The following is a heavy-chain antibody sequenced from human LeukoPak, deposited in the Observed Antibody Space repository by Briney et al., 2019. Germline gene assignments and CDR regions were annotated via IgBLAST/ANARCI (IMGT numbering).Heavy chain of an antibody. CDR1: GGTFSSYA. J-gene: IGHJ4*02. D-gene: IGHD3-10*01. CDR2: ITPIFGTA. V-gene: IGHV1-69*13. CDR3: ATRLRDYYGSGSRPFDY. Sequence: GASVKVSCKASGGTFSSYAINWVRQAPGQGLEWMGGITPIFGTANYAQKFQGRVTITADESTSTAYMDLSSLKSEDTAVYYCATRLRDYYGSGSRPFDYWGQGTLVTVSS.